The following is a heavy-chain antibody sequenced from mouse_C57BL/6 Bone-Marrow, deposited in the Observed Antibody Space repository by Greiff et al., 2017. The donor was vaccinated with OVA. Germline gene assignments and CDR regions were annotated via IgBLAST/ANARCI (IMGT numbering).Heavy chain of an antibody. V-gene: IGHV5-4*01. CDR2: ISDGGSYT. D-gene: IGHD2-1*01. CDR3: ARDRGNSRRGFAY. CDR1: GFTFSSYA. J-gene: IGHJ3*01. Sequence: EVQGVESGGGLVKPGGSLKLSCAASGFTFSSYAMSWVRQTPEKRLEWVATISDGGSYTYYPDNVKGRFTISRDNAKNNLYLQMSHLQSEDTAMYYCARDRGNSRRGFAYWGQGTLVTVSA.